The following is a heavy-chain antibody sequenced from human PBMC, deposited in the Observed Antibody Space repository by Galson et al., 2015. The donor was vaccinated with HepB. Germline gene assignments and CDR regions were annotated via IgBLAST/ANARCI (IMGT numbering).Heavy chain of an antibody. J-gene: IGHJ3*02. Sequence: QSGAEVKKPGESLKISCKGSGYNFANSWIGWVRQMPGNGLEYMGIIFPDDSDTRYSPSFQGQVTISVDKSISTAYLQWSSLKASHTGMFYCARLLQRADAFDIWGQGTMVTVSS. CDR2: IFPDDSDT. CDR1: GYNFANSW. CDR3: ARLLQRADAFDI. D-gene: IGHD1-26*01. V-gene: IGHV5-51*03.